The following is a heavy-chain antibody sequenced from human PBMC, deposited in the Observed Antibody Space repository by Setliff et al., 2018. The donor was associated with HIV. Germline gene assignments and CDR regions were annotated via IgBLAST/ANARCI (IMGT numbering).Heavy chain of an antibody. J-gene: IGHJ6*02. Sequence: GGYLRLSCEASGFTFSDYDFHWVRQAAGKGLEWVSAIGTGGDTYYVDSVKGRFTISRENARNSLYLQMNSLRVGDTAVYYCAREIRTVYTGGHYFYGIDVWGQGTAVTVSS. D-gene: IGHD3-16*01. V-gene: IGHV3-13*01. CDR1: GFTFSDYD. CDR3: AREIRTVYTGGHYFYGIDV. CDR2: IGTGGDT.